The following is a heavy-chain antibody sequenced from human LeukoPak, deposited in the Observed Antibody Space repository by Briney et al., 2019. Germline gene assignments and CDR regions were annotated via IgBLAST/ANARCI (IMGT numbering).Heavy chain of an antibody. CDR3: ARDREGSSWAFDY. Sequence: LEASVKVSCKASGYTFTSYGISWVRQAPGQGLEWMGWINTNTGNPTYAQGFTGRFVFSLDTSVSTAYLQISSLKPEDTAVYYCARDREGSSWAFDYWGQGTLVTVSS. J-gene: IGHJ4*02. V-gene: IGHV7-4-1*02. CDR1: GYTFTSYG. CDR2: INTNTGNP. D-gene: IGHD6-13*01.